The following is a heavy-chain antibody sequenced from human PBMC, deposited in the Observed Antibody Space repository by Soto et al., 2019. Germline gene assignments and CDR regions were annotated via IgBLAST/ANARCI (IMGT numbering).Heavy chain of an antibody. CDR2: IYYSGST. Sequence: SETLSLTCTVSGGSISSGGYYWSWIRQHPGKGLEWIGYIYYSGSTYYNPSPKSRVTISVDTSKNQFSLKLSSVTAADTAVYYCARDRRITIFGVASYYFDYWGQGTLVTVSS. V-gene: IGHV4-31*03. J-gene: IGHJ4*02. CDR3: ARDRRITIFGVASYYFDY. CDR1: GGSISSGGYY. D-gene: IGHD3-3*01.